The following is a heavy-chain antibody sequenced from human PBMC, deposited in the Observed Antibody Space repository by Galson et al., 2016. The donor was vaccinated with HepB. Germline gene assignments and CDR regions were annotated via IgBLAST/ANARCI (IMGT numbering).Heavy chain of an antibody. D-gene: IGHD3-22*01. CDR3: TRLVSTSRCGYTFDN. Sequence: SLRLSCAASGFTFSGSAIHWVRQASGKGLEWVGRIRSKDNNYATAYAASVKGRFNISRDDSKNTAYLQMNSLTTEDTAVYNCTRLVSTSRCGYTFDNRGQRTLVSVSA. CDR2: IRSKDNNYAT. CDR1: GFTFSGSA. J-gene: IGHJ4*02. V-gene: IGHV3-73*01.